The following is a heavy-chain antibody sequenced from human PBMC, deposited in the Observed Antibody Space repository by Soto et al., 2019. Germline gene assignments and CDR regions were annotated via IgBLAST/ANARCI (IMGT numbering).Heavy chain of an antibody. Sequence: EVPLLESGGGLVQPGGSLRLSCAASGFTFSSYAMSWVRQAPGKGLEWVSAISGSGGSTYYADSVKGRFTISRDNSKNTLYLQMNSLRAEDTAVYYCAKARYFDWLSIDYWGQGTLVTVSS. V-gene: IGHV3-23*01. CDR1: GFTFSSYA. CDR3: AKARYFDWLSIDY. J-gene: IGHJ4*02. CDR2: ISGSGGST. D-gene: IGHD3-9*01.